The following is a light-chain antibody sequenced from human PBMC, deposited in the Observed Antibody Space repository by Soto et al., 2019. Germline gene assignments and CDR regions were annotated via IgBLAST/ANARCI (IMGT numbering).Light chain of an antibody. V-gene: IGLV1-44*01. CDR2: INN. J-gene: IGLJ7*02. CDR3: AAWDDGLNGVV. CDR1: GSNIGGNA. Sequence: QSVLTQPPSASGTPGQRVTLTCSGGGSNIGGNAVNWYQQLPGTAPKLLIYINNQRPSGVPDRFSGSKSGTSASLAISGLQSEDEAHYYCAAWDDGLNGVVFGGGTQLTAL.